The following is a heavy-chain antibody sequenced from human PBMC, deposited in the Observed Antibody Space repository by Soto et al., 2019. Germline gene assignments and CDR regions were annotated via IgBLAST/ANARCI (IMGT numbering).Heavy chain of an antibody. D-gene: IGHD3-3*02. CDR2: ISGSGGST. V-gene: IGHV3-23*01. Sequence: EVQLLESGGGLVQPGGSLRLSCAASGFTFSSYAMSWVRQAPGKGLEWVSAISGSGGSTYYADSVKGRFTISRDNSKNTLYLQMSSLRAEDTAVYYCAKALARIQWFDPWGQGTLVTVSS. J-gene: IGHJ5*02. CDR1: GFTFSSYA. CDR3: AKALARIQWFDP.